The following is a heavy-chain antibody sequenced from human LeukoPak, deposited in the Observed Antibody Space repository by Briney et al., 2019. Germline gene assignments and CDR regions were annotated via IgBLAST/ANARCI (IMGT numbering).Heavy chain of an antibody. V-gene: IGHV5-51*03. Sequence: PGESLMISCMGSGYSFTSYWIGWVRQTPGKVLEWMGIIYPGDSDTRYSPSFQGQVTISADKSISTAYLQWSSLKASDAAMYYCARVNSGSYWVGAFDIWGQGTMVTVSS. CDR3: ARVNSGSYWVGAFDI. D-gene: IGHD1-26*01. J-gene: IGHJ3*02. CDR2: IYPGDSDT. CDR1: GYSFTSYW.